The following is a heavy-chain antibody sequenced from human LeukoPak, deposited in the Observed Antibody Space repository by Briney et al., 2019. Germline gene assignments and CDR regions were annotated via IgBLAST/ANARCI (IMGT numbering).Heavy chain of an antibody. Sequence: GGSLRLSCAASGFTFSNYSMSWVRQAPGKGLEWVSSISGSDTRTYYAGSVKGRFTISRDNSKNTLELQMNSLRAEDTAVYYCTKARSASSSSCYIYWGQGILVTVSS. V-gene: IGHV3-23*01. J-gene: IGHJ4*02. CDR3: TKARSASSSSCYIY. CDR2: ISGSDTRT. D-gene: IGHD2-2*02. CDR1: GFTFSNYS.